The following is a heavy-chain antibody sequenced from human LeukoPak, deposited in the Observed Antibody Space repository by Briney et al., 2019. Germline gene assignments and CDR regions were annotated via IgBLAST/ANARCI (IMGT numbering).Heavy chain of an antibody. CDR1: GYRFTSYW. Sequence: GESLKISCKGSGYRFTSYWIGWVRQMPGKGLEWMGIIYPGDSDTRYSPSFQGQVTISADKSISTAYLQWSSLKASDTAMYYCARRVRGVIPPYYYYGMDVWGQGTTVTVSS. CDR3: ARRVRGVIPPYYYYGMDV. CDR2: IYPGDSDT. J-gene: IGHJ6*02. V-gene: IGHV5-51*01. D-gene: IGHD3-10*01.